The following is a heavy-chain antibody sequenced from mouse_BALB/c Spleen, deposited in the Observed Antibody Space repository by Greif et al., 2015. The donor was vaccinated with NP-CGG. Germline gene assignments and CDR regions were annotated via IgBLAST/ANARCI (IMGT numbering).Heavy chain of an antibody. J-gene: IGHJ1*01. V-gene: IGHV5-17*02. Sequence: EVQRVESGGGLVQPGGSRKLSCAASGFTFSSFGMHWVRQAPEKGLEWVAYISSGSSTIYYADTVKGRFTISRDNPKNTLFLQMTSLRSEDTAMYYCARSYYYGSRHWYFDVWGAGTTVTVSS. CDR3: ARSYYYGSRHWYFDV. CDR1: GFTFSSFG. D-gene: IGHD1-1*01. CDR2: ISSGSSTI.